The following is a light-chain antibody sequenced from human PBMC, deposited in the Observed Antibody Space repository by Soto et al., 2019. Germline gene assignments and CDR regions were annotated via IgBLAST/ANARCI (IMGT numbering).Light chain of an antibody. CDR2: GAS. Sequence: EIVLTQSPGTLSLSPGERATLSCRASQSVSSSYLAWYQQNPGQAPRLLIYGASSRATGIPDRFIGSGSGTDFTLTISRLEPEDFAVYYCHQYDNSPLTFGGGTKVEIK. V-gene: IGKV3-20*01. CDR3: HQYDNSPLT. CDR1: QSVSSSY. J-gene: IGKJ4*01.